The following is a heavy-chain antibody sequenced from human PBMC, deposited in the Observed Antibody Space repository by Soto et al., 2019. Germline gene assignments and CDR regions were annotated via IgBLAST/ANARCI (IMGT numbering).Heavy chain of an antibody. Sequence: QIQLMQSGAEVKKPGASVKVSCKASGYTFTSYGIHWVRQAPGQRLEWTGWINAGNGNTKYSEKFQGRVTITRDTSARTAYLELISLRSEDTSVYYCARDPNDSSAYYHHYYYGMDVW. J-gene: IGHJ6*01. V-gene: IGHV1-3*01. D-gene: IGHD3-22*01. CDR1: GYTFTSYG. CDR2: INAGNGNT. CDR3: ARDPNDSSAYYHHYYYGMDV.